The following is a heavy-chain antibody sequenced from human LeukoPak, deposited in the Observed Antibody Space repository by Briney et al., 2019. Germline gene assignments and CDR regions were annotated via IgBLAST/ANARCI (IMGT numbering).Heavy chain of an antibody. J-gene: IGHJ4*02. CDR1: GFTFSSYG. CDR2: ISYDESNK. V-gene: IGHV3-30*18. D-gene: IGHD1-26*01. Sequence: GGSLRLSCAASGFTFSSYGMHWVRQAPGKGLEWVAVISYDESNKYYADSVKGRFTISRDNSKNTLYLQMNSLRAEDTAVYYCAKASVLIVGATFVGADVYYFDYWGQGTLVTVSS. CDR3: AKASVLIVGATFVGADVYYFDY.